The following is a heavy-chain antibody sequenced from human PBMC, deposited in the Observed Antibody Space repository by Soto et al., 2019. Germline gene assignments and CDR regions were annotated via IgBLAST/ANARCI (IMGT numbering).Heavy chain of an antibody. V-gene: IGHV1-46*01. Sequence: QVQLVQSGAEVKRPGASVKVSCKASGYTFTNYNMHWVRQAPGQGLEWMGVINPIGGITNYAQTIQGRVTMTRDTSTSTVCMELSSLISEDTVVYLCGRDYYERRGYYRGQGPVVTVSS. J-gene: IGHJ4*02. CDR3: GRDYYERRGYY. D-gene: IGHD3-22*01. CDR1: GYTFTNYN. CDR2: INPIGGIT.